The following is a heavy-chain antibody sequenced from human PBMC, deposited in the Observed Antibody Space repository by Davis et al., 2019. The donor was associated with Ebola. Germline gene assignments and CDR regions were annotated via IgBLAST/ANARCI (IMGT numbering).Heavy chain of an antibody. CDR3: VVRDERALGY. V-gene: IGHV3-23*01. CDR2: ISGSGGST. J-gene: IGHJ4*02. D-gene: IGHD2-8*01. Sequence: GESLKISCAASGFTFSSYAMSWVRQAPGKGLEWVSAISGSGGSTYYADSVKGRFTISRDNSKNTLYLQMNSLRVEDTAVYYCVVRDERALGYWGQGTLVTVSS. CDR1: GFTFSSYA.